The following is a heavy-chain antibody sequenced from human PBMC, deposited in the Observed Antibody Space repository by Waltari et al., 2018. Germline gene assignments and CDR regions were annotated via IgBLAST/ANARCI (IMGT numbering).Heavy chain of an antibody. Sequence: QLQLQESGPGLVKPSETLSLTCTVSGGSISSSSYYWGWIRQPPGKGLEWIGSIYYSGSTYYNPSLKSRVTISVDTSKNQFSLKLSSVTAADTAVYYCARQSDSSSSSYYFDYWGQGTLVTVSS. J-gene: IGHJ4*02. CDR1: GGSISSSSYY. V-gene: IGHV4-39*07. D-gene: IGHD6-6*01. CDR3: ARQSDSSSSSYYFDY. CDR2: IYYSGST.